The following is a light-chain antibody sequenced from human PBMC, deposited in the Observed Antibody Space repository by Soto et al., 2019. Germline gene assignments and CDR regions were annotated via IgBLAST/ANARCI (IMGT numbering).Light chain of an antibody. CDR3: QQYGNSPPHS. J-gene: IGKJ2*03. Sequence: EIVLTQSPGTLSLSPWEIATLSCRASQSVSSSYLAWYQQKPGQAPRLLIYGASSRATGIPDRFSGSGSGTDFTLTISRLEPEDFAVYYCQQYGNSPPHSFGQGTKVDIK. CDR2: GAS. CDR1: QSVSSSY. V-gene: IGKV3-20*01.